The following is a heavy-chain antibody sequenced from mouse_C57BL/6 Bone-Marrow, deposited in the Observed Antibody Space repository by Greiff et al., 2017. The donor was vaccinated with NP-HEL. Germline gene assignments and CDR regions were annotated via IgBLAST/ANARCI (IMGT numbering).Heavy chain of an antibody. J-gene: IGHJ4*01. V-gene: IGHV5-15*01. CDR1: GFTFSDYG. Sequence: EVQLQQSGGGLVQPGGSLKLSCAASGFTFSDYGMAWVRQAPRKGPEWVAFISNLAYSIYYADTVMGRFTISRENAKNTLYLEMSSLRSEDTAMYYCARDGSSYGGAMDYWGQGTSVTVSS. CDR2: ISNLAYSI. CDR3: ARDGSSYGGAMDY. D-gene: IGHD1-1*01.